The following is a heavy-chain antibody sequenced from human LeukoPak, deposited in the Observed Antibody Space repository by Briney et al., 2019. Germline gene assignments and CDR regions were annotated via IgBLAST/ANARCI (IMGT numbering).Heavy chain of an antibody. D-gene: IGHD3-22*01. J-gene: IGHJ4*02. CDR2: IYTSGSN. CDR1: GGSISSGSYY. Sequence: PSETLSLTCTDSGGSISSGSYYWSWIRQPAGKGLEWIGRIYTSGSNNNNPSRKSRITISVDTSKNQFSLKLSSVTAADTAVYYCARTYDTTRRDYWGQGTLVTVSS. V-gene: IGHV4-61*02. CDR3: ARTYDTTRRDY.